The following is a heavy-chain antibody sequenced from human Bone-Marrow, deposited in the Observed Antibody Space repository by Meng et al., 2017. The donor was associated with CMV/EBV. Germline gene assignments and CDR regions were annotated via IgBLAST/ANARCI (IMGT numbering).Heavy chain of an antibody. V-gene: IGHV1-18*04. Sequence: ASVKVSCKASGYTFTGYFMYWVRQAPGQGLEWMGWISAYNGNTNYAQKLQGRVTMTTDTSTSTAYMELRSLRSDDTAVYYCARDSTIFGVVDHWGQGTLVTVSS. CDR1: GYTFTGYF. D-gene: IGHD3-3*01. CDR3: ARDSTIFGVVDH. J-gene: IGHJ5*02. CDR2: ISAYNGNT.